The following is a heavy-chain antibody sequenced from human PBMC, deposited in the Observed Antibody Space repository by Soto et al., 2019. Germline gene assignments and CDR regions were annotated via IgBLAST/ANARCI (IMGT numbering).Heavy chain of an antibody. Sequence: GGSLRLSCAASGFSFSSYDMSWVRQAPGKGLEWVSVLSGSGGSTNYADSGKGRFTISRDNSKNTLYLQMNSLRAEDTAVYYCAKGEHSSGWYEEANFQHWGQGTLVTVSS. CDR3: AKGEHSSGWYEEANFQH. CDR2: LSGSGGST. V-gene: IGHV3-23*01. CDR1: GFSFSSYD. J-gene: IGHJ1*01. D-gene: IGHD6-19*01.